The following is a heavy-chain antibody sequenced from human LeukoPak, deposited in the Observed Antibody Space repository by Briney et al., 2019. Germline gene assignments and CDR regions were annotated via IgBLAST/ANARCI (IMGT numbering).Heavy chain of an antibody. J-gene: IGHJ4*02. V-gene: IGHV4-59*08. CDR1: GGFISIYY. D-gene: IGHD1-7*01. CDR2: IYVSGRT. Sequence: SETLSLTCTVSGGFISIYYWSWIRQPPGKRLEWVGHIYVSGRTNYNPSLKSRVTISLDTSKNQFSLKLKSVTAADTAVYFCARHLDYWNYMFDYWGQGTVVTVSS. CDR3: ARHLDYWNYMFDY.